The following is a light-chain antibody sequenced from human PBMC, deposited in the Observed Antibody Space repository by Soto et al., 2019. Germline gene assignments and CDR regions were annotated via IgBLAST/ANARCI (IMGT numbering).Light chain of an antibody. CDR2: GVS. V-gene: IGKV3-15*01. CDR1: QSVGSK. J-gene: IGKJ5*01. Sequence: EIVMTQSPATLYVSPGERATLSCRASQSVGSKLAWYQQKPGQAPRLLIYGVSTRATGIPARFSGSGSGTEFTLTISSLQSEDFAVYYCQQYKNWPPITFGQGTRLEIQ. CDR3: QQYKNWPPIT.